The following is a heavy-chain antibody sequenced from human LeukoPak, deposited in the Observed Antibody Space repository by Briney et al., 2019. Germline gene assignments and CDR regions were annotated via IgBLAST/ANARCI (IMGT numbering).Heavy chain of an antibody. CDR2: INWNGGST. CDR3: AKQAPGFWCSSTSCPEDI. D-gene: IGHD2-2*01. CDR1: GFTFDDYG. V-gene: IGHV3-20*04. J-gene: IGHJ3*02. Sequence: PGGSLRLSCAASGFTFDDYGMSWVRHAPGKGLEWVSGINWNGGSTGYADSVKGRFTISRDNSKNTLYLQMNSLRAEDTAVYYCAKQAPGFWCSSTSCPEDIWGQGTMVTVSS.